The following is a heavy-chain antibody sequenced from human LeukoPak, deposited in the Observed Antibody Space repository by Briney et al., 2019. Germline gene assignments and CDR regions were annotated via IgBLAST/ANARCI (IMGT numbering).Heavy chain of an antibody. V-gene: IGHV3-21*01. CDR1: GFTVSSYS. CDR2: ICSSSSYI. CDR3: TNGGHSSVWYAFEY. J-gene: IGHJ4*02. Sequence: GGSLRLSCAASGFTVSSYSMNWVRQAPGKGLEWVSSICSSSSYIYYADAVEGRFTFCRDNAKNSLYLQMNRLIAEDTAVYYCTNGGHSSVWYAFEYWGQGTLVTVSS. D-gene: IGHD6-19*01.